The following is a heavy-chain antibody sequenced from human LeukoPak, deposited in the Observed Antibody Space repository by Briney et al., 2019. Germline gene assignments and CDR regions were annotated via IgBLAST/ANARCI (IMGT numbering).Heavy chain of an antibody. V-gene: IGHV5-51*01. D-gene: IGHD6-13*01. J-gene: IGHJ5*02. CDR2: TYPGDPDT. CDR1: GYSFTSYW. CDR3: ARHLIAAAGDNWFDP. Sequence: GESLKISCKGSGYSFTSYWIGWVRQMPGKGLEWMGITYPGDPDTRYSPSFQGQVTISADKSISTAYLQWSSLKASDTAMYYCARHLIAAAGDNWFDPWGQGTLVTVSS.